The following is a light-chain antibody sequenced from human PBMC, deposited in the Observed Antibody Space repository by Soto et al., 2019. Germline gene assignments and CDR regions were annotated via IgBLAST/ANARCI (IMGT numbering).Light chain of an antibody. Sequence: DIVMTQTPLSSPVTLGQPASISCRSSQSLVHSDGNTYLSWRQQRPGQPPRLLIYKNSNRFPGVPDRFTGSRARTDPTVEISRVAAEEVGVYYCMQSTQYPITIGQGTRLEIK. CDR3: MQSTQYPIT. CDR1: QSLVHSDGNTY. V-gene: IGKV2-24*01. J-gene: IGKJ5*01. CDR2: KNS.